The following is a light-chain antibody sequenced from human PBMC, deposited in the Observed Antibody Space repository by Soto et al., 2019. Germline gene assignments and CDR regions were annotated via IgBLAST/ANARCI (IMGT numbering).Light chain of an antibody. J-gene: IGKJ4*01. CDR2: AAS. Sequence: AIQMTQSPSALSASVGDRVTITCRACQGIRNDLGWFQQKPGTAPKLLIYAASTLQSGVPSRFSGSGSGTDFTLTISCLQSEDFATYYCQQYYSYPLTFGGGTKVDIK. CDR3: QQYYSYPLT. V-gene: IGKV1-6*01. CDR1: QGIRND.